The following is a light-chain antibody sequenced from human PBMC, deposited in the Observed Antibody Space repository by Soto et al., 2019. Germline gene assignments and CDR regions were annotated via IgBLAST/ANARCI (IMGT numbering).Light chain of an antibody. CDR2: DAS. V-gene: IGKV3-11*01. Sequence: ELVLTQSPGTLSLSPGERAILSCRASQSVSSYLAWYQQKPGQAPRLLIYDASNRTTGIPARFSGSGSGTDFTLTISSLQPEDFATYYCQQSYSTPLTFGGGTKVDIK. J-gene: IGKJ4*01. CDR3: QQSYSTPLT. CDR1: QSVSSY.